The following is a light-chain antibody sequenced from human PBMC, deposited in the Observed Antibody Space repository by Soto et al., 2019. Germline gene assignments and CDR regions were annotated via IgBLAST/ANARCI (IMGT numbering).Light chain of an antibody. CDR3: QQRSNWPPGVS. CDR2: DAS. CDR1: QSVSSY. V-gene: IGKV3-11*01. J-gene: IGKJ3*01. Sequence: EIVLTQSPATLSLSPGERATLSCRASQSVSSYLAWYQQKPGQAPRLLIYDASNRATGIPARFSGSGSGTDFTLTISSLEPEHFAVYYCQQRSNWPPGVSFGPGIKVDIK.